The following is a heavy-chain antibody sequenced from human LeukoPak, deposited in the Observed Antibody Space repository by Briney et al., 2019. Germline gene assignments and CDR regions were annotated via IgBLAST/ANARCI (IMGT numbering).Heavy chain of an antibody. D-gene: IGHD2-21*01. CDR1: GYTFTSYG. Sequence: GTSVKVSCKASGYTFTSYGISWVRQAPGQGLEWMGWISAYNGNTNYAQKLQGRVTMTTDTSTSTAYMELRSLRSDDTAVYYCAREISETHSLLNYYYYMDVWGKGTTVTVSS. CDR2: ISAYNGNT. J-gene: IGHJ6*03. CDR3: AREISETHSLLNYYYYMDV. V-gene: IGHV1-18*01.